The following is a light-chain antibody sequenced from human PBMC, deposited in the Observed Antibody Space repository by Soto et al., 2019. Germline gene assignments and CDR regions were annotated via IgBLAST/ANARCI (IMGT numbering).Light chain of an antibody. CDR1: KTINSG. CDR2: GTS. V-gene: IGKV3-15*01. CDR3: QQYNNWPQT. J-gene: IGKJ1*01. Sequence: VMTQAPATLSVSQGERATLSCRRGKTINSGYAAWQLKHGQDPRHLMYGTSSRATDIPARFSGSGSGTEFTLTISSLQSEDVAEYHCQQYNNWPQTFGQGTKVDI.